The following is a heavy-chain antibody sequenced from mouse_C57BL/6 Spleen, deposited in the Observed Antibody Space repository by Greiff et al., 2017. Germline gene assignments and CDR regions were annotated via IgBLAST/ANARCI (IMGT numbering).Heavy chain of an antibody. V-gene: IGHV1-15*01. D-gene: IGHD2-1*01. CDR2: IDPETGGT. CDR3: ARRIYYGNAMDY. Sequence: QVQLQQSGAELVRPGASVTLSCKASGYTFTDYEMHWVKQTPVHGLEWIGAIDPETGGTAYNQKFKGKAILTADKSSSTAYMELRSLTSEDSAVYYCARRIYYGNAMDYWGQGTSVTVSS. CDR1: GYTFTDYE. J-gene: IGHJ4*01.